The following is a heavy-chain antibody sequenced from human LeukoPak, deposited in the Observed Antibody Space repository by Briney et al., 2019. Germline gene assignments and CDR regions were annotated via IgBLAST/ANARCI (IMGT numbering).Heavy chain of an antibody. CDR2: IHSDGSST. CDR3: ARSGWPYYFDY. V-gene: IGHV3-74*01. D-gene: IGHD3-22*01. Sequence: AGGSLRLSCAASGFTFSSYWMQWVRQAPGKGLVWVSRIHSDGSSTSYADSVRGRFTISRDDAKSTLYLQMNSLRAEDTAVYYCARSGWPYYFDYWGQGTLVTVSS. J-gene: IGHJ4*02. CDR1: GFTFSSYW.